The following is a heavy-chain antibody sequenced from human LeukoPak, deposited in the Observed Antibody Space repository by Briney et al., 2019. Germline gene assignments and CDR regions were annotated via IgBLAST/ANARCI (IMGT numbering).Heavy chain of an antibody. CDR1: DFSFITYA. CDR3: AKPVLTMIVVVTYYFDY. D-gene: IGHD3-22*01. CDR2: ISGGGDAT. V-gene: IGHV3-23*01. J-gene: IGHJ4*02. Sequence: GGSLRLSCAASDFSFITYAMSWVRQAPGKGLEWVSTISGGGDATYYADSVKGGFTISRDNSKTTLYLQMNSLTAEDTAVYYCAKPVLTMIVVVTYYFDYWGQGTLVTVSS.